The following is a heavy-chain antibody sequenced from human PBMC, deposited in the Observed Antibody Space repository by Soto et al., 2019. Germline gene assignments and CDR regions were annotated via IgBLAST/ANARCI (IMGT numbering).Heavy chain of an antibody. Sequence: GGSLRLSCAASGFTFSSSWMDWVRQAPGKGLEWVANINPDGSEKHYVGSVEGRFTISRDNAKNSLYLQMSSLTAEDSALYYCSRSLDSWGQGTRVTVYS. CDR3: SRSLDS. CDR2: INPDGSEK. CDR1: GFTFSSSW. J-gene: IGHJ4*02. V-gene: IGHV3-7*01.